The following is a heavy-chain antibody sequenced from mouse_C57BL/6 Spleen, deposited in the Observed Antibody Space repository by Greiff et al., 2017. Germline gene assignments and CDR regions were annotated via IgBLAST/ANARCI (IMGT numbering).Heavy chain of an antibody. J-gene: IGHJ2*01. D-gene: IGHD1-1*01. CDR2: IYPSDSET. V-gene: IGHV1-61*01. CDR1: GYTFTSYW. Sequence: VQLQQPGAELVRPGSSVKLSCKASGYTFTSYWMDWVKQRPGQGLEWIGNIYPSDSETHYNQKFKDKATLTVDKSSSTAYMQRSSLTSEDSAVYYCARGISSYYYGSSLYYFDYWGQGTTLTVSS. CDR3: ARGISSYYYGSSLYYFDY.